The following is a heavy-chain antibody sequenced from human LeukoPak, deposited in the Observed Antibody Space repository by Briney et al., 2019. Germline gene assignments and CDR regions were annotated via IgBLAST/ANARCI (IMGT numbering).Heavy chain of an antibody. CDR1: GFTFSNAW. Sequence: GGSLRLSCAASGFTFSNAWMSWVRQAPGKGVEGVGRIKSKTDGWITDYAAPVKSRFTITRDDSKNTLYLQMNSLKTEDTAVYYCTTLELLWFGELLSGSIYGMDVWGKGTTVTVSS. J-gene: IGHJ6*04. CDR3: TTLELLWFGELLSGSIYGMDV. D-gene: IGHD3-10*01. V-gene: IGHV3-15*01. CDR2: IKSKTDGWIT.